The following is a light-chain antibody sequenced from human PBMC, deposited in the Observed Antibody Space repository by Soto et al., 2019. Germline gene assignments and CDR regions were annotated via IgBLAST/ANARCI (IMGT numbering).Light chain of an antibody. Sequence: EIVMTQSPATLSVSPGEGATLSCRASQSISSNLAWYQQKPGQAPKLLIYGASTRATGFPARFSGSGSGTEFTLTLSSLQSEDFAVYYCQQYNDWPLTFGGGTKVEIK. CDR1: QSISSN. J-gene: IGKJ4*01. CDR3: QQYNDWPLT. CDR2: GAS. V-gene: IGKV3-15*01.